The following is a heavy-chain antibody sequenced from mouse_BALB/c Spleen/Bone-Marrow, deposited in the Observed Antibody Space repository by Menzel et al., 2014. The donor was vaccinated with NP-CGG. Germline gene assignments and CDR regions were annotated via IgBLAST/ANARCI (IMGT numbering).Heavy chain of an antibody. D-gene: IGHD1-1*01. Sequence: EVKMVESGAELVKPGASVKLSCTASGFNIKDTYMHWVKQRPEQGLEWIGRIDPANGNTKYGPKFQGKATIIADTSSNTAYLQLSSLTSEDTAVYYCASYYYGRAWFAYWGQGTLVTVSA. V-gene: IGHV14-3*02. CDR3: ASYYYGRAWFAY. J-gene: IGHJ3*01. CDR1: GFNIKDTY. CDR2: IDPANGNT.